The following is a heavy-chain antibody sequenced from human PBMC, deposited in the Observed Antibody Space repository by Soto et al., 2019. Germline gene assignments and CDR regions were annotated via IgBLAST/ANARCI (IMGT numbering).Heavy chain of an antibody. J-gene: IGHJ6*02. D-gene: IGHD6-13*01. CDR3: VKDMGQAAVGIRYPYGLDV. V-gene: IGHV3-64D*06. Sequence: GGSLRLSCSGSGFTVSSFGMHWVRQAPGKGLEHVSALSSNGIGTYYADSVKGRFTFSRDTSKNTLYLQMSSLRTEDTAVYYCVKDMGQAAVGIRYPYGLDVWGLGSTVTVSS. CDR2: LSSNGIGT. CDR1: GFTVSSFG.